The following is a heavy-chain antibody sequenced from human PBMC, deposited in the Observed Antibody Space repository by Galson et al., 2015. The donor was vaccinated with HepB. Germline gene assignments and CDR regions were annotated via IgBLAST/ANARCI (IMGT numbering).Heavy chain of an antibody. V-gene: IGHV1-2*06. D-gene: IGHD2-15*01. Sequence: SVKVSCKASGYTFTGYCMHWVRQAPGQGLEWMGRINPNSGGTNYAQKFQGRVTMTSDTSISTAYMELSRLRSDDTAVYYCAREIVVVVAATPGPRYYYYYYMDVWGKGTTVTVSS. J-gene: IGHJ6*03. CDR2: INPNSGGT. CDR3: AREIVVVVAATPGPRYYYYYYMDV. CDR1: GYTFTGYC.